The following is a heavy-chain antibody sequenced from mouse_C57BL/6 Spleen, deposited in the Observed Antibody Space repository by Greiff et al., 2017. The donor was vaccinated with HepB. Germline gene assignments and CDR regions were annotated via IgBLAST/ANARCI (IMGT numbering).Heavy chain of an antibody. CDR1: GYAFTNYL. CDR3: ARGDLLLRYFDV. J-gene: IGHJ1*03. CDR2: INPGSGGT. V-gene: IGHV1-54*01. Sequence: VQLQQSGAELVRPGTSVKVSCKASGYAFTNYLIEWVKQRPGQGLEWIGVINPGSGGTNYNEKFKGKATLTADKSSSTAYMQLSSLTSEDSAVYFCARGDLLLRYFDVWGTGTTVTVSS. D-gene: IGHD1-1*01.